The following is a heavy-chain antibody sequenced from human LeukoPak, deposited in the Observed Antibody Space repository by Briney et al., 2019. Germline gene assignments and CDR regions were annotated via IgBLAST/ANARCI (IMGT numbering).Heavy chain of an antibody. J-gene: IGHJ6*03. D-gene: IGHD3-16*01. CDR2: IYYSGST. CDR3: ARDVWGSEPGYYYYYMDV. V-gene: IGHV4-39*07. Sequence: SETLSLTCTVSGGSISSSSYYWGWIRQPPGKGLEWIGSIYYSGSTYYNPSLKSRVTISVDTSKNQFSLKLSSVTAADTAVYYCARDVWGSEPGYYYYYMDVWGKGTTVTVPS. CDR1: GGSISSSSYY.